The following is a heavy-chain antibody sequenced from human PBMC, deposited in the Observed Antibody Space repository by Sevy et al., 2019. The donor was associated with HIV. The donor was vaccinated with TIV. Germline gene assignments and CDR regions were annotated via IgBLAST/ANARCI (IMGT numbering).Heavy chain of an antibody. J-gene: IGHJ6*02. CDR3: ARDRNTAMVIGMDV. CDR1: GFTVSRNY. Sequence: GGSLRLSCAASGFTVSRNYMSWVRQAPGKGLEWVSVIYSGGSTYYADSVKGRFTISRDNSKNTLYLQMNSLRAEDTAVYYCARDRNTAMVIGMDVWGQGTTVTVS. D-gene: IGHD5-18*01. CDR2: IYSGGST. V-gene: IGHV3-53*01.